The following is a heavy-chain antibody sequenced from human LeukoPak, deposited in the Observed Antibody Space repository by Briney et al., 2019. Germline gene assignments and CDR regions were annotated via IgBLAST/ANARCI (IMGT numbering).Heavy chain of an antibody. CDR3: ARPLRGVKALDY. D-gene: IGHD3-10*01. CDR1: GYTFTSYG. Sequence: GPVKVSCKASGYTFTSYGISWVRQAPGQGLEWMGWISAYNGNTNYAQKRQGRVTMTTDTSTSTAYMELRSLRSDDTAVYYCARPLRGVKALDYWGQGTLVTVSS. J-gene: IGHJ4*02. CDR2: ISAYNGNT. V-gene: IGHV1-18*01.